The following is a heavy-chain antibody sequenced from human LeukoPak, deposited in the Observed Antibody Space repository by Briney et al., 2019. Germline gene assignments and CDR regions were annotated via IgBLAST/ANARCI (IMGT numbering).Heavy chain of an antibody. CDR2: ISAYNGNT. V-gene: IGHV1-18*01. CDR3: ARDRRHTSGWYGSDY. Sequence: ASVKVSCKASGGTFSSYAISWVRQAPGQGLEWMGWISAYNGNTNYAQKLQGRVTMTIDTSTSTAYMELRTLRSDGTAVYYCARDRRHTSGWYGSDYWGQGTLVTVSS. D-gene: IGHD6-19*01. J-gene: IGHJ4*02. CDR1: GGTFSSYA.